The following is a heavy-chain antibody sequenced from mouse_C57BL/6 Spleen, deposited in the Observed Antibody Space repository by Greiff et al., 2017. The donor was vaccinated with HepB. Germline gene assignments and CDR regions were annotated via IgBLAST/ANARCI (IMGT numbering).Heavy chain of an antibody. CDR2: INPNYGTT. CDR1: GYSFTDYN. D-gene: IGHD2-4*01. V-gene: IGHV1-39*01. CDR3: ASIYYDYDECYFDY. J-gene: IGHJ2*01. Sequence: VQLKESGPELVKPGASVKISCKASGYSFTDYNMNWVKQSNGKSLEWIGVINPNYGTTSYNQKFKGKATLTVDQSSSTAYMQLNSLTSEDSAVYYCASIYYDYDECYFDYWGQGTTLTVSS.